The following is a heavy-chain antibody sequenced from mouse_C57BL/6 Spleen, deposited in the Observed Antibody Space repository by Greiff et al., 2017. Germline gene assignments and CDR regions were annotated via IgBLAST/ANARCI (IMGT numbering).Heavy chain of an antibody. D-gene: IGHD1-1*01. CDR2: IYPSDSET. CDR3: ARSTVVATDY. Sequence: QVQLKQPGAELVRPGSSVKLSCKASGYTFTSYWMDWVKQRPGQGLEWIGNIYPSDSETHYNQKFKDKATLTVDKSSSTAYMPLSSLTSEDSAVYYCARSTVVATDYWGQGTTLTVSS. J-gene: IGHJ2*01. V-gene: IGHV1-61*01. CDR1: GYTFTSYW.